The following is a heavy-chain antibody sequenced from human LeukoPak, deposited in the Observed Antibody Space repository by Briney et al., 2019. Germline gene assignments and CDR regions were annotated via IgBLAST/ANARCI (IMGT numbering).Heavy chain of an antibody. CDR1: GYTFTSYV. J-gene: IGHJ4*02. CDR2: ISAYSGNT. V-gene: IGHV1-18*01. CDR3: ARGVMQQPVDY. D-gene: IGHD6-13*01. Sequence: ASVKVSCKASGYTFTSYVSWVRQAPGQGLEWMGWISAYSGNTNYAQKLQGRVTMTRNTSISTAYMELSSLRSEDTAVYYCARGVMQQPVDYWGQGTLVTVPS.